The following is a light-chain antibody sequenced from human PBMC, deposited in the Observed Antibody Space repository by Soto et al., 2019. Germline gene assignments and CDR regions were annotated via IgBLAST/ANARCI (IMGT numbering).Light chain of an antibody. J-gene: IGLJ2*01. Sequence: QSVLTQPPSVSAAPGQKVTISCSGSSSNIGNNYVSWYQQLPGTASKHLIYDSNKRPSGIPDRFAGSKSGTSATLGITGLQTGDEADYYCGTWDSSLSAVVFGGGTKLPVL. CDR2: DSN. CDR1: SSNIGNNY. V-gene: IGLV1-51*01. CDR3: GTWDSSLSAVV.